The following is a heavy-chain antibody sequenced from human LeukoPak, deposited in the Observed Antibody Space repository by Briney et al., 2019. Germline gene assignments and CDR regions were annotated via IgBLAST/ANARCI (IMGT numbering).Heavy chain of an antibody. CDR1: GFTFSDYY. D-gene: IGHD4-11*01. J-gene: IGHJ3*02. CDR2: ISSSGSTI. Sequence: GGSLRLSCAASGFTFSDYYMSWIRQAPGKGLEWVSYISSSGSTIYYADSVKGRFTISRDNSKNTLYLQMNSLRAEDTAVYYCAKWELGGDYSNPNGAFDIWGQGTMVTVSS. V-gene: IGHV3-11*01. CDR3: AKWELGGDYSNPNGAFDI.